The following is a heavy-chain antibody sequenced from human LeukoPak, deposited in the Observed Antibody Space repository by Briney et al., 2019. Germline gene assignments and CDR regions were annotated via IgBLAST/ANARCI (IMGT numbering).Heavy chain of an antibody. CDR1: GFTFSDSY. J-gene: IGHJ4*02. CDR2: IGPSGNFI. CDR3: SRDPRVLDY. Sequence: GGSLRLSCEASGFTFSDSYMSWLRQPPGKGLESISYIGPSGNFINYADSVKGRFTISRDNAKKSLYLQINSLRAEDTAVYYCSRDPRVLDYWGQGTLVTASS. V-gene: IGHV3-11*01.